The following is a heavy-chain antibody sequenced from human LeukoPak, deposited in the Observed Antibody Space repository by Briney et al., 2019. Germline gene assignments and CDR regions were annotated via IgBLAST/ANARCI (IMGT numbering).Heavy chain of an antibody. CDR3: ARDPDWGCSYCSY. Sequence: PGGALRLSCAASGFTFSSYEMDWVRQAPGKGLEGVSYISISGSNKYYADSVRGRFTISRDNAKDSLYLQMNSLSAEDTAVYYCARDPDWGCSYCSYWGQGTLVTVSS. J-gene: IGHJ4*02. D-gene: IGHD7-27*01. CDR1: GFTFSSYE. CDR2: ISISGSNK. V-gene: IGHV3-48*03.